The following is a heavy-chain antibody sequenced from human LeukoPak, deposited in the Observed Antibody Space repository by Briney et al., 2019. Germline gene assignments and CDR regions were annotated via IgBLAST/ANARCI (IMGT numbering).Heavy chain of an antibody. V-gene: IGHV4-59*01. CDR3: ARSGFGRKYDDIFDY. CDR2: IYYSGST. J-gene: IGHJ4*02. CDR1: GGSISSYY. D-gene: IGHD3-9*01. Sequence: SETLSLTCTVSGGSISSYYWTWIRQPPGKGLEWIGYIYYSGSTNYNPSLKSRVTISVDTSKNQFSLKLSSVTAADTAVYYCARSGFGRKYDDIFDYWGQGTLVTVSS.